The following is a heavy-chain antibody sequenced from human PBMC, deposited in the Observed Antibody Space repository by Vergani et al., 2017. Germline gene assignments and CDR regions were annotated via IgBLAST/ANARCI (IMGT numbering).Heavy chain of an antibody. V-gene: IGHV4-34*01. CDR3: ARVNTETNGHLYYYYYMDV. CDR1: GGSFTSYH. J-gene: IGHJ6*03. CDR2: IDHTGRP. Sequence: QVQLQQWGGVLLKPSETLSLTCVVNGGSFTSYHWTWIRQSPGEGLEWVGDIDHTGRPDYNPSLKSRLTMSVDKFRNLFSLTHNSVTATDTAIYFCARVNTETNGHLYYYYYMDVWGQGTAVTVS. D-gene: IGHD4-11*01.